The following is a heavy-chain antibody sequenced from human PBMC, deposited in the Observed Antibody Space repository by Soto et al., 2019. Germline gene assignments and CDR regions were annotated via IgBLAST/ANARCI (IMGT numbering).Heavy chain of an antibody. V-gene: IGHV3-23*01. D-gene: IGHD1-20*01. CDR1: GFNVGAFA. CDR2: ISVSDAFI. J-gene: IGHJ4*02. Sequence: GGSPRLSCAAPGFNVGAFAVNWVRQAPGKGLEWVSGISVSDAFIYYADSVRGRFSISRDASENILYLQMNSLRVDDTALYYCTRETVAGITGLDYWGPGTLVTVSS. CDR3: TRETVAGITGLDY.